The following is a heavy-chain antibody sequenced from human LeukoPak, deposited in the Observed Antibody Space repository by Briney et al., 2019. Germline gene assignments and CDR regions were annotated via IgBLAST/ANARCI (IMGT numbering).Heavy chain of an antibody. CDR1: GYIFTHYW. CDR3: ARQSRDGSKTRGYYFDY. CDR2: IYPADSDT. D-gene: IGHD3-10*01. V-gene: IGHV5-51*01. J-gene: IGHJ4*02. Sequence: GESLKISCQVSGYIFTHYWIGWVRQMPAKGLESMGIIYPADSDTTYSPSFQGQVTISADKSISTVYLQWSSLKASDTAMYYCARQSRDGSKTRGYYFDYWGQGTLVTVSS.